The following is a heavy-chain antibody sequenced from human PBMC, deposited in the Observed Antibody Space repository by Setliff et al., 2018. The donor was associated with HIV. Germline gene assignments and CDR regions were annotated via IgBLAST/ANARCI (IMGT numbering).Heavy chain of an antibody. CDR3: ARGTTVVTVDYDYDYMDV. Sequence: PSETLSLTCTVSGASISSHYWTWIRQPPGEGLETPGRGLEWIGHIYPSGSTYFHPSLRSRLTMSIDTSRNQFSLKLDSVTAADTAVYYCARGTTVVTVDYDYDYMDVWGKGTTVTVSS. V-gene: IGHV4-4*09. D-gene: IGHD4-17*01. CDR2: IYPSGST. CDR1: GASISSHY. J-gene: IGHJ6*03.